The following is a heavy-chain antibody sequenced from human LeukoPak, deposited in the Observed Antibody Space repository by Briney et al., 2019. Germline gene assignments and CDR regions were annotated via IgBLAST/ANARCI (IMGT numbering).Heavy chain of an antibody. CDR1: GYTFTSYG. CDR3: ARENGDAYYFDY. J-gene: IGHJ4*02. V-gene: IGHV1-18*04. Sequence: ASVKVSCKASGYTFTSYGISWVRQAPGQGLEWMGWISAYNGNTNYAQKLQGRVTMTTDTSTSTAYMELSRLRSDDTAVYYCARENGDAYYFDYWGQGTLVTVSS. D-gene: IGHD4-17*01. CDR2: ISAYNGNT.